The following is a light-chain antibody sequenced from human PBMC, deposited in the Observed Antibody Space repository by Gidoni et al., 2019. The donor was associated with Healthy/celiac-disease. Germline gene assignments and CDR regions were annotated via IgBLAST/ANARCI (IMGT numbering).Light chain of an antibody. V-gene: IGKV3-11*01. CDR1: QSVSSY. CDR3: QQRSNWPRVT. Sequence: DIVLTQSPATLSLSPGERATHSCRASQSVSSYLAWYQQKPGQAPRLLSYDASIRATGSPARCSGSGSGTDFTLTISSLEPEDFAVYCCQQRSNWPRVTFXGXTKVXIK. J-gene: IGKJ4*01. CDR2: DAS.